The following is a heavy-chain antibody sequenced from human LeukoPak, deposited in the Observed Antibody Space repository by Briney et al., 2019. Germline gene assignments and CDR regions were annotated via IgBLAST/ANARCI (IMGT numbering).Heavy chain of an antibody. CDR1: GFTFSSYA. CDR2: VWSDGSTK. V-gene: IGHV3-33*06. Sequence: GGSLRLSCAASGFTFSSYAINWVRQAPGKGLEWVGNVWSDGSTKNYGDSVKGRFTISRDNSKNTLYLQMNSLRVDDTAVYFCAKGGARPSDDAYDIWGQGTMVTVSS. CDR3: AKGGARPSDDAYDI. J-gene: IGHJ3*02.